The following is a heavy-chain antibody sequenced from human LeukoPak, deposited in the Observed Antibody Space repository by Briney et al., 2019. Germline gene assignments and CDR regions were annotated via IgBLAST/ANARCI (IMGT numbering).Heavy chain of an antibody. J-gene: IGHJ2*01. CDR3: ARRPYWYFDL. CDR2: ISPSGNT. V-gene: IGHV4-4*07. CDR1: SDSISTHS. Sequence: SETLSLTCSVSSDSISTHSWSWIRQAAGKRLEWIGHISPSGNTNSNPSLKSRVTMSVDTSKNHFSLKLSSVTAADTAVYYCARRPYWYFDLWGRGTLVTVSS.